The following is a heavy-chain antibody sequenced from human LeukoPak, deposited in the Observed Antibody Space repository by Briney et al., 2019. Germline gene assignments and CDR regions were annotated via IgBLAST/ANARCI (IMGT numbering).Heavy chain of an antibody. J-gene: IGHJ4*02. CDR3: ARVLRGSSGWTPFDF. V-gene: IGHV4-39*01. CDR1: GGSFSSSNYN. D-gene: IGHD6-19*01. CDR2: IYYSGST. Sequence: ASETLSLTCIVSGGSFSSSNYNWDWVRQPPGERLEWIGSIYYSGSTFYNPSLKSRVTISVDTFKSQLSLKLSSVTAADTAVYYCARVLRGSSGWTPFDFWGQGTLVTVSS.